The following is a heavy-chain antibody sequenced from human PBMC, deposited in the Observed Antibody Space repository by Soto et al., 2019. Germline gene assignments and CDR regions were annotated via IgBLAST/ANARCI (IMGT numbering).Heavy chain of an antibody. D-gene: IGHD3-3*01. J-gene: IGHJ4*02. CDR2: ISTGGGTT. CDR3: VRGWRDVDY. V-gene: IGHV3-23*01. Sequence: EVQLLESGGGVVQSGGSLRLSCAASGFTFSDYAMTWVRQAPGKGLDWVSSISTGGGTTYYADSVKGRFTVSRDNSKNALYLQTNSLRAEDTAVYFCVRGWRDVDYGGQGTLVTVSS. CDR1: GFTFSDYA.